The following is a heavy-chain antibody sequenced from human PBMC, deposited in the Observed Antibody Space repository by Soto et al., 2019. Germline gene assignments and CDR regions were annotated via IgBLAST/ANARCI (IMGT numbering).Heavy chain of an antibody. CDR1: GYTFTSFY. CDR2: INPSGTTT. CDR3: AKPKIARHYYSGMEV. Sequence: QVQLVQSGAEVKKPGASVKVSCKASGYTFTSFYMHWVRQAPGQGLEWMGIINPSGTTTDYAQKFQGRVTMTRDTATSTYYMELSSLTSEDTSVYYCAKPKIARHYYSGMEVWGQGTAVTVSS. J-gene: IGHJ6*02. V-gene: IGHV1-46*01.